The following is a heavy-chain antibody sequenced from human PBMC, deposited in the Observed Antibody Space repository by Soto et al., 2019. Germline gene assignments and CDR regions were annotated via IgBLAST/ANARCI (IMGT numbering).Heavy chain of an antibody. V-gene: IGHV3-13*01. Sequence: PGWSLRLSCASSVFTFSNYDMQWVRQAPGEGLEWVSGIGAASDTYYPVSVQGRFTVSRDNAKKSLYLQMNSLRAGDTAVYYCARGVLGPGDYYYGMDVWGQGTTVTVSS. J-gene: IGHJ6*02. CDR2: IGAASDT. CDR3: ARGVLGPGDYYYGMDV. D-gene: IGHD7-27*01. CDR1: VFTFSNYD.